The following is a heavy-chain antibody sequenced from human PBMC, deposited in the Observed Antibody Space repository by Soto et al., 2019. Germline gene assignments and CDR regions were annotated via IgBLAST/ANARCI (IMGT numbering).Heavy chain of an antibody. Sequence: SETLSLTCTVSGGSISSGGYYWSWIRQHPGKGLEWIGYIYYSGSTYHNPSLKSRVTISVDTSKNQFSLKLSSVTAADTAVYYCARRLRFLEWLQEYYFDYWGQGTLVTVSS. D-gene: IGHD3-3*01. J-gene: IGHJ4*02. V-gene: IGHV4-31*03. CDR2: IYYSGST. CDR1: GGSISSGGYY. CDR3: ARRLRFLEWLQEYYFDY.